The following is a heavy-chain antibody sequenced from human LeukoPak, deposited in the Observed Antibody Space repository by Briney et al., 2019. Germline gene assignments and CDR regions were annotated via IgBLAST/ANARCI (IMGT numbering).Heavy chain of an antibody. D-gene: IGHD6-13*01. Sequence: GASVKVSCKASGYTFTSYGISSVRQAPGQGLEWMGWISAYNGNTNYAQKLQGRVTMTTDTSTSTAYMELRSLRSDDTAVYYCARVTAAAGTSYYYYGMDVWGQGTTVTVSS. CDR3: ARVTAAAGTSYYYYGMDV. CDR2: ISAYNGNT. V-gene: IGHV1-18*01. CDR1: GYTFTSYG. J-gene: IGHJ6*02.